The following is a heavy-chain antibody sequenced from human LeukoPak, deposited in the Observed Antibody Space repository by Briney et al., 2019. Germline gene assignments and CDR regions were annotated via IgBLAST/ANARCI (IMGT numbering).Heavy chain of an antibody. CDR2: ISSSGSTI. V-gene: IGHV3-48*03. CDR1: GFTFSSYE. Sequence: PGGSLRLSCAASGFTFSSYEMNWVRQAPGKGLEWVSYISSSGSTIYYADSVKGRFTISRDNAKNSLYLQMNSLRAEDTAVYYCAKTIQLWLRFGAFDIWGQGTMVTVSS. D-gene: IGHD5-18*01. J-gene: IGHJ3*02. CDR3: AKTIQLWLRFGAFDI.